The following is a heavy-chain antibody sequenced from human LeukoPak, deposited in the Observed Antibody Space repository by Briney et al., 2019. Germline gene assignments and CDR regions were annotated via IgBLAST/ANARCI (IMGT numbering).Heavy chain of an antibody. Sequence: ASVTVPYKASAYTFTDYYMHWVRQAPGQGLEWMGWINPYSGGTDSAQKFQGRVTMTRDTSINTAYMELSRLRSDDTAVYYCARDASASGSSCFDDWGQGTLVTVSS. J-gene: IGHJ4*02. CDR2: INPYSGGT. D-gene: IGHD3-10*01. V-gene: IGHV1-2*02. CDR3: ARDASASGSSCFDD. CDR1: AYTFTDYY.